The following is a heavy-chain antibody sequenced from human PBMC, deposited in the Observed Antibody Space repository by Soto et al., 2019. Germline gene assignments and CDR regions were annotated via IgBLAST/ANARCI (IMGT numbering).Heavy chain of an antibody. Sequence: GGSLRLSCTASGFTYSTYTMHWVRKAPGKGLEWVAVISYDGNNKYYADSVKGRFTISRDNSKNTLYLQMNSLRAEDTAVYYCARGGYYDSSGYSGPRDYWGQGTLVTVSS. CDR1: GFTYSTYT. V-gene: IGHV3-30-3*01. CDR3: ARGGYYDSSGYSGPRDY. D-gene: IGHD3-22*01. J-gene: IGHJ4*02. CDR2: ISYDGNNK.